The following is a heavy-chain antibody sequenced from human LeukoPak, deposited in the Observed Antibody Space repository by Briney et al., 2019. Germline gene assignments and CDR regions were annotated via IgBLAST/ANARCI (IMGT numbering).Heavy chain of an antibody. V-gene: IGHV3-21*01. J-gene: IGHJ4*02. CDR1: GFTFSSYS. CDR3: ASTLTVYSSSSGGV. Sequence: GGSLRLSCAASGFTFSSYSMNWVRQAPGKGLEWVSSISSSRSYIYYADSVKGRFTISRDNAKNSLYLQMNSLRAEDTAVYYCASTLTVYSSSSGGVWGQGTLVTVSS. CDR2: ISSSRSYI. D-gene: IGHD6-6*01.